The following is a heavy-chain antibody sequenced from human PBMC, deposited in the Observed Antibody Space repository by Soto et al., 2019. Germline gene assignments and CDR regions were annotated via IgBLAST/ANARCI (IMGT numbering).Heavy chain of an antibody. J-gene: IGHJ5*02. CDR2: IWFDGSKE. Sequence: QVQLVESGGGVVQPGKSLRLSCAASGFKFRNYAIHWVRQAPGKGLEWLAVIWFDGSKEYYADSVKGRFTISRDNSKNTVFLHMNSLTADDSGLFYCARAHSMMLLDRFDPWRPGTLVTVSS. D-gene: IGHD3-16*01. CDR3: ARAHSMMLLDRFDP. V-gene: IGHV3-33*01. CDR1: GFKFRNYA.